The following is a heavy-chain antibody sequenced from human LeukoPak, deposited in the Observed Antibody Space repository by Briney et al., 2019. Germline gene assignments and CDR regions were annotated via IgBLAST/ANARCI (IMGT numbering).Heavy chain of an antibody. V-gene: IGHV3-21*01. D-gene: IGHD6-19*01. J-gene: IGHJ6*03. CDR2: ISSSSSYI. CDR3: ASAPRLRLGPIYMDV. Sequence: GGSLRLSCAASGFTFSSYSMNWVRQAPGKGLEWVSSISSSSSYIYYADSVKGRFTISRDNAKNSLYLQMNSLRAEDTAVYYCASAPRLRLGPIYMDVWGKGTTVTVSS. CDR1: GFTFSSYS.